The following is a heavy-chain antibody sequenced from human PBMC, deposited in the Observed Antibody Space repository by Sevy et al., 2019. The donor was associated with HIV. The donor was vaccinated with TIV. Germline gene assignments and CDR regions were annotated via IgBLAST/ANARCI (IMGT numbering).Heavy chain of an antibody. D-gene: IGHD3-16*02. J-gene: IGHJ4*02. CDR3: AKDQGDYVWGTFRDY. Sequence: GGSLRLSCAASGFTFSIYAMSWVRQAPGKGLEWVSGVSGSGGSTYYADSVKGRFTISRDNSKNTLYLQMNSLRAEDTAVYYCAKDQGDYVWGTFRDYWGQGTLVTVSS. V-gene: IGHV3-23*01. CDR2: VSGSGGST. CDR1: GFTFSIYA.